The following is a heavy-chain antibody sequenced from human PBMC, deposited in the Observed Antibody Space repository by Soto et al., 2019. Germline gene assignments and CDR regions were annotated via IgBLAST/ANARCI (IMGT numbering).Heavy chain of an antibody. D-gene: IGHD2-21*01. CDR1: GYTFNDYG. V-gene: IGHV1-18*01. CDR3: ARCYCGVVSCHTCWHFDL. J-gene: IGHJ2*01. Sequence: QVQLVQSGADFRKPGASVRVSCKASGYTFNDYGISWVRQALGQGFGWLGWIGPYEGVTNHAQTFQGRVNMTVDISTTTADMELRSLRSDDTALYYCARCYCGVVSCHTCWHFDLLGTCTLVTV. CDR2: IGPYEGVT.